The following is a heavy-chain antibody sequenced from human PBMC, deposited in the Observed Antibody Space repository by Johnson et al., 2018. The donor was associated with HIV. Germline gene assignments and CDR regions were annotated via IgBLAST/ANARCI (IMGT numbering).Heavy chain of an antibody. CDR2: ISYDGSNK. CDR1: GFTFSSYA. D-gene: IGHD3-22*01. Sequence: QVQLVESGGGVVQPGRSLRLSCAASGFTFSSYAMHWVRQAPGKGLEWVAVISYDGSNKYYAYSVKGRFTISRDNSKNTLYLQMNSLRAEDTAVYYCARGGYYYDSYDAFDIWGQGTMVTVSS. V-gene: IGHV3-30*04. CDR3: ARGGYYYDSYDAFDI. J-gene: IGHJ3*02.